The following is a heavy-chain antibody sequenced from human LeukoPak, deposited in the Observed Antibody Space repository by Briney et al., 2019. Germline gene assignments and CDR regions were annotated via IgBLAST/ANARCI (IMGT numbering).Heavy chain of an antibody. CDR3: VISFPGSTSSPNWFDP. V-gene: IGHV1-18*01. CDR2: ISAYNGNT. Sequence: ASVKVSCKASGYTFTSYGFSWVRQAPGQGLEWMGWISAYNGNTDYAQKLQGRVTMTTDTSTSTAYMELRSVRSDDTALYYCVISFPGSTSSPNWFDPWGQGTLVTVS. CDR1: GYTFTSYG. D-gene: IGHD2-2*01. J-gene: IGHJ5*02.